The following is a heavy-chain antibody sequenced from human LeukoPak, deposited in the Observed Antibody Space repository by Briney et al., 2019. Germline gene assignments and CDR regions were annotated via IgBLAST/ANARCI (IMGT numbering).Heavy chain of an antibody. CDR3: ARVSTMVRGVEPYYFDY. CDR2: ISYSGSSM. J-gene: IGHJ4*02. V-gene: IGHV3-11*01. D-gene: IGHD3-10*01. Sequence: GGSLRLSCAASGFTFSDYYMSWIRQAPGRGLEWVSDISYSGSSMYYADSVKGRFTISRDNAQKSLYLQMNSLRADDTAVYYCARVSTMVRGVEPYYFDYWGQGTLVTVSS. CDR1: GFTFSDYY.